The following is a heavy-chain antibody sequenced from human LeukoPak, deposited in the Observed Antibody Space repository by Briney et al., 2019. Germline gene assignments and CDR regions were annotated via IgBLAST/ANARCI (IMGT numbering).Heavy chain of an antibody. CDR1: GYTFTSYG. D-gene: IGHD5-18*01. CDR3: ARGVSGYSYGAPPYVSDY. CDR2: ISAYNGNT. V-gene: IGHV1-18*01. Sequence: GASVKVSRTASGYTFTSYGISWVRQAPGQGLEWMGWISAYNGNTNYAQKLQGRVTMTTDTSTSTAYMELRSLRSDDTAVYYCARGVSGYSYGAPPYVSDYWGQGTLVTVSS. J-gene: IGHJ4*02.